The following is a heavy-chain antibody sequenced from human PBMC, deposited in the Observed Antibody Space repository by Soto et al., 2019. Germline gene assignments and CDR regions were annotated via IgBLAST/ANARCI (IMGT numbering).Heavy chain of an antibody. J-gene: IGHJ4*02. Sequence: PGGSLRLSCAASGFTFSSYGMHWVRQAPGKGLEWVSGLSDSGDSIYYADSVKGRFTIYRDNSMNTLYLQMNALRVEDTAVYYCAKVSSSWYAGFFGLWGQGTLVTVSS. CDR2: LSDSGDSI. CDR3: AKVSSSWYAGFFGL. V-gene: IGHV3-23*01. D-gene: IGHD6-13*01. CDR1: GFTFSSYG.